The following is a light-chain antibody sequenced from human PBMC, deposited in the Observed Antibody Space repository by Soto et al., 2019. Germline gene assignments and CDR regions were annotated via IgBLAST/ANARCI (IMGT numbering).Light chain of an antibody. J-gene: IGKJ1*01. CDR2: DAS. CDR1: QSVRSW. V-gene: IGKV1-5*01. CDR3: QQYYSYPPWT. Sequence: GDGVTITCRASQSVRSWLAWYQQKPGTAPKLLIFDASRLESGVPSRFSGSGSGTDFTLTISCLQSEDFATYYCQQYYSYPPWTFGQGTKVDIK.